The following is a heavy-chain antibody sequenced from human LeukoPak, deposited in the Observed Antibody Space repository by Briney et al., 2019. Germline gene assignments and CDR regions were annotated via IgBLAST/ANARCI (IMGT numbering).Heavy chain of an antibody. CDR3: AREIGYCSGGSCYPQYYFDY. Sequence: ASLKGSCKASGYTFTSYYMHCVRQAPGHRLEWMGIINPSGGITSYAQRCQSRVTLTRDTSTSTVYMELSSLRSEDTDVYYCAREIGYCSGGSCYPQYYFDYWGQGNLVTVSS. CDR1: GYTFTSYY. V-gene: IGHV1-46*01. CDR2: INPSGGIT. J-gene: IGHJ4*02. D-gene: IGHD2-15*01.